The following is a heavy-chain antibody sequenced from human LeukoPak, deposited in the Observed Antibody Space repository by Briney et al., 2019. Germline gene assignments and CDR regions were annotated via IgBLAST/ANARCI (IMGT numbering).Heavy chain of an antibody. CDR1: GYSFTNYW. V-gene: IGHV5-51*01. Sequence: GESLKISCKGSGYSFTNYWIGWVRQMPGKGLEWMGIIYPGDSDTRYIPSFQGQVTISADKSINTAYLQWSSLKASDTAMYYCARQFYFDTSSYLAFDYWGQGTLVTVSS. CDR2: IYPGDSDT. D-gene: IGHD3-22*01. CDR3: ARQFYFDTSSYLAFDY. J-gene: IGHJ4*02.